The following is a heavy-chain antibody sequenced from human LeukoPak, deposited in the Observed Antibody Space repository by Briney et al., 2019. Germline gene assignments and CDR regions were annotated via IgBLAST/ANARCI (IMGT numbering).Heavy chain of an antibody. CDR3: ARGHYSYAPVG. D-gene: IGHD5-18*01. Sequence: GGSLRLSCAVSGFTFSSYEMNWARQAPGKALEWVSYIGSGGAPILYADSVKGRFTISRDNAKSSLDLQMNSLRVEDTAVYYCARGHYSYAPVGWGQGTLVTVSS. J-gene: IGHJ4*02. CDR1: GFTFSSYE. V-gene: IGHV3-48*03. CDR2: IGSGGAPI.